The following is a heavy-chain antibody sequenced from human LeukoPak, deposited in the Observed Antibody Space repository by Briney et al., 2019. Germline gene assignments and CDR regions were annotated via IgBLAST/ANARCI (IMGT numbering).Heavy chain of an antibody. V-gene: IGHV1-18*01. CDR1: GYTFNSYG. CDR3: ARESHVTWEDY. Sequence: ASVKVSCTASGYTFNSYGISWVRQAPGQGLEWMGWISANDGNTDYPQKLQGRVTMTTDTSTSTAYMELRSLRSDDTAVYYCARESHVTWEDYWGQGTLVTVSS. D-gene: IGHD1-26*01. J-gene: IGHJ4*02. CDR2: ISANDGNT.